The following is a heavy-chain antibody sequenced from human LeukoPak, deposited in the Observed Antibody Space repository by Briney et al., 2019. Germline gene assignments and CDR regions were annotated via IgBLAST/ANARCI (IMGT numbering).Heavy chain of an antibody. CDR2: IYYSGST. D-gene: IGHD3-16*02. V-gene: IGHV4-59*01. J-gene: IGHJ3*02. CDR3: AVWGSSRHTDAFDI. CDR1: GGSISGYY. Sequence: SETLSLTCTVSGGSISGYYWSWIRQPPGKGLEWIGYIYYSGSTNYNPSLKSRVTISVDTSKNQFSLKLSSVTAADTAVYYCAVWGSSRHTDAFDIWGQGTMVTVSS.